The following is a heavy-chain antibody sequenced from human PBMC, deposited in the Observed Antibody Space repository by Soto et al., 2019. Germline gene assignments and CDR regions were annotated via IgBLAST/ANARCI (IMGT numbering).Heavy chain of an antibody. CDR2: IYYSGST. CDR3: ARMGESRDGYKS. D-gene: IGHD5-12*01. J-gene: IGHJ4*02. V-gene: IGHV4-59*01. Sequence: SETLSLTCTVSGGSISSYYWSWIRQPPGKGLEWIGYIYYSGSTNYNPSLKSRVTISVDTSKNQFSLKLSSVTAADTAVYDCARMGESRDGYKSWSQGTLVTVSS. CDR1: GGSISSYY.